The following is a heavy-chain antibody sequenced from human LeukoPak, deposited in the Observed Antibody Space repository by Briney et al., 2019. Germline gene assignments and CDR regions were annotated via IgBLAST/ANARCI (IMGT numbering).Heavy chain of an antibody. V-gene: IGHV3-48*04. CDR2: ISSSSRTI. CDR3: ARAMIRTEGN. D-gene: IGHD3-22*01. Sequence: GGSLRLSCAASGFTFSSYSMNWVRQAPGKGLEWVSHISSSSRTIYYADSVKGRFTISRDNAKNSLYLQMNSLRAEDTAVYYCARAMIRTEGNWGQGTLVTVSS. J-gene: IGHJ4*02. CDR1: GFTFSSYS.